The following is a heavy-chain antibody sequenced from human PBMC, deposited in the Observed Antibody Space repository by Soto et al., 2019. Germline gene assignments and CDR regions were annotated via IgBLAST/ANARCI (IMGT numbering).Heavy chain of an antibody. Sequence: SEKVSYKXSGYIFKSWVRQAPEQGLEWMGWISAYNGDTNYAQKFQGRVTMTTDTSTSTAYLELRSLTSDDTAVYFCATVATPDGDYCYSGLDVWGQGTTVTVSS. CDR2: ISAYNGDT. J-gene: IGHJ6*02. D-gene: IGHD2-8*02. CDR1: GYIFKS. CDR3: ATVATPDGDYCYSGLDV. V-gene: IGHV1-18*01.